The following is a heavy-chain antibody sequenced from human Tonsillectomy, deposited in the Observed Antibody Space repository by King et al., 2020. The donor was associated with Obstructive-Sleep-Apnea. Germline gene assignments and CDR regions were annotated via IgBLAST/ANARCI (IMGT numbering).Heavy chain of an antibody. Sequence: QLVQSGGVLVQPGGSLRLSCAASGFTFSSYSINWVRQAPGKGLEWVSYISSSSSTIYYADSVKGRFTISRDNAKNSLYLQMNSLRAEDTAVYYCAALGAIVNRDAFDIWGQGTMVTVSS. V-gene: IGHV3-48*04. CDR2: ISSSSSTI. J-gene: IGHJ3*02. CDR3: AALGAIVNRDAFDI. D-gene: IGHD3-16*02. CDR1: GFTFSSYS.